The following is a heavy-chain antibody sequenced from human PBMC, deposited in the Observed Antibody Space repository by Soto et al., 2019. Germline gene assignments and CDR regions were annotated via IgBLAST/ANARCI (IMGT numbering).Heavy chain of an antibody. J-gene: IGHJ4*02. D-gene: IGHD6-13*01. Sequence: SETLSLTCAVYGGSFSGYYWSWIRQPPGKGLEWIGEINHSGSTNYNPSLKSRVTISVDTSKNQFSLKLSSVTAADTAVYYCARVSYFTAGGTTRPFVYSGQGTLVTVSS. CDR2: INHSGST. CDR1: GGSFSGYY. V-gene: IGHV4-34*01. CDR3: ARVSYFTAGGTTRPFVY.